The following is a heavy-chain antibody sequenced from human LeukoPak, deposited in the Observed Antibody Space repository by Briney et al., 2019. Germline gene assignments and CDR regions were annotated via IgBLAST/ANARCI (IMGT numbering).Heavy chain of an antibody. Sequence: PSETLSLTCAVSGGSISGSNWWSWVRQPPGKGLEWIGEIYHSGSTNYKPSLKSRITISVHKSKNQFSLKLSSVTAADTAVYYCAREGLDDSSGYYLGYWGQGTLVTVSS. V-gene: IGHV4-4*02. CDR2: IYHSGST. D-gene: IGHD3-22*01. CDR3: AREGLDDSSGYYLGY. CDR1: GGSISGSNW. J-gene: IGHJ4*02.